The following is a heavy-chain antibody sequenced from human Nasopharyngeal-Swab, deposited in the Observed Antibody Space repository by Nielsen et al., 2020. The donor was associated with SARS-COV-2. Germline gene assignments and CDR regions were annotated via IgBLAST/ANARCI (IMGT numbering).Heavy chain of an antibody. CDR2: ISSSGSTI. J-gene: IGHJ4*02. CDR1: GFTFSDYY. Sequence: GESLKISCAASGFTFSDYYMSWIRQAPGKGLEWVSYISSSGSTIYYADSVKGRFTISRGNAKNSLYLQMNSLRAEDTAVYYCASSYYDSSGYYPDYWGQGTLVTVSS. CDR3: ASSYYDSSGYYPDY. D-gene: IGHD3-22*01. V-gene: IGHV3-11*01.